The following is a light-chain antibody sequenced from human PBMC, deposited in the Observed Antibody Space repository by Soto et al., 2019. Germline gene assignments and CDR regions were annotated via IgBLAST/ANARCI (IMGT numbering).Light chain of an antibody. J-gene: IGKJ1*01. V-gene: IGKV1-5*03. Sequence: DIQMTQSPSTLSASVGDRVTITCRASQSISSWLAWYQQKPGKAPKLLIYKASSLESGVPSRFSGSESGTEFTLTISSLQPDDFATYSCQQYNSSPWTFGQGTKVEIK. CDR3: QQYNSSPWT. CDR2: KAS. CDR1: QSISSW.